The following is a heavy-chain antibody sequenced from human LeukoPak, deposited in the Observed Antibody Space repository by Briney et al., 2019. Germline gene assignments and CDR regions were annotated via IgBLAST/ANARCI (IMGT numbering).Heavy chain of an antibody. Sequence: GGSLRLSCAASGFTFSSYAMHWVRQAPGKGLERVAGIWNDGNDKYYADSVKGRFIISRDNSKNTLYLQMNSLRAEDTAVYYCARDNSGSYSFVDYWGQGTLVTVSS. CDR2: IWNDGNDK. D-gene: IGHD3-10*01. CDR1: GFTFSSYA. CDR3: ARDNSGSYSFVDY. V-gene: IGHV3-30*04. J-gene: IGHJ4*02.